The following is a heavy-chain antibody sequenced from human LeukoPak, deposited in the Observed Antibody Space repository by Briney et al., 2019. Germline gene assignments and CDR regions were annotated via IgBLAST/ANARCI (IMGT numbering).Heavy chain of an antibody. Sequence: GESLKISCKGSGYSFTSYWIGWVRQMPGKGLEWMGIIYPGDSDTRYSPSFQGQVTISADKSISTAYLQWSSLKASDTAMYYCARRTTYYYDSSSYYYFDYWGQGTLVTVSS. CDR3: ARRTTYYYDSSSYYYFDY. D-gene: IGHD3-22*01. CDR1: GYSFTSYW. J-gene: IGHJ4*02. CDR2: IYPGDSDT. V-gene: IGHV5-51*01.